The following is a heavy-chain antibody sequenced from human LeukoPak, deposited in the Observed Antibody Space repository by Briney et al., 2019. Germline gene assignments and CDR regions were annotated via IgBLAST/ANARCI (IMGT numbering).Heavy chain of an antibody. J-gene: IGHJ6*02. CDR2: IYYSGST. CDR3: ASLPYGDYYYYGMDV. V-gene: IGHV4-59*01. CDR1: GGSISSYY. D-gene: IGHD4-17*01. Sequence: SETLSLTCTVSGGSISSYYWSWIRQPPGKGLEWIGYIYYSGSTNYNPSLKSRVTISVDTSKNQFSLKLSSVTAADTAVYYCASLPYGDYYYYGMDVWGQGTTVTVSS.